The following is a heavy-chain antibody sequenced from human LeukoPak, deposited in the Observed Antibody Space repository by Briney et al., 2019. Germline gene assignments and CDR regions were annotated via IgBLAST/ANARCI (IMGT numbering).Heavy chain of an antibody. CDR3: ARDLMGIAYRGAFYY. D-gene: IGHD6-13*01. Sequence: GGSLRLSCAASGFIFSSYSMNWVRQAPGKGLEWVSSISSSSSYMYYADSVKGRFTISRDNAKNSLYLQMNSLRAEDTAVYYCARDLMGIAYRGAFYYWGQGTLVTVSS. CDR1: GFIFSSYS. CDR2: ISSSSSYM. J-gene: IGHJ4*02. V-gene: IGHV3-21*04.